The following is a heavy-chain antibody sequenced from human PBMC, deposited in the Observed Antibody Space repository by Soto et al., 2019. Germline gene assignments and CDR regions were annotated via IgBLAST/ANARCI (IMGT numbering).Heavy chain of an antibody. J-gene: IGHJ6*01. D-gene: IGHD6-13*01. V-gene: IGHV1-3*01. CDR3: AIYSSSWYVYDPMDV. CDR2: INAGNGNT. CDR1: GYTFTSYA. Sequence: QVQLVQSGAEVKKPGASVKVSCKASGYTFTSYAMHWVRQAPGQRLEWMGWINAGNGNTKYSQKFQGRVTITRDTSASTAYMELSSLRSEDTAVYYCAIYSSSWYVYDPMDVWGQGTTVTVSS.